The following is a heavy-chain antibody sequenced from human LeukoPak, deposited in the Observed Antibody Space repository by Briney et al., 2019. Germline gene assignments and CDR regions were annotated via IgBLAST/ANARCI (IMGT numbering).Heavy chain of an antibody. J-gene: IGHJ4*02. V-gene: IGHV4-61*01. CDR2: IYYSGST. D-gene: IGHD5-24*01. Sequence: SETLSLTCAVSGVSISGSYYYWGWIRQPPGKGLEWIGYIYYSGSTNYNPSLKSRVTISVDTSKNQFSLKLSSVTAADTAVYYCAREEMATTGIFDYWGQGTLVTVSS. CDR1: GVSISGSYYY. CDR3: AREEMATTGIFDY.